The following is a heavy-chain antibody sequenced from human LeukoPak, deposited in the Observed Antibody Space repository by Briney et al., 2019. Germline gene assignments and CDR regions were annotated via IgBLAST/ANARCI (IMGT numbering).Heavy chain of an antibody. V-gene: IGHV4-28*01. CDR1: DYSISTSNW. D-gene: IGHD6-13*01. Sequence: SDTLSLTCAVSDYSISTSNWWGWIRQPPGKRLEWIGYIYYSGSTYYNPSLKSRVTMSVDTSKNQFSLKLSSVTAADTAVYYCARQTAAGDYYYGMDVWGQGTTVTVSS. CDR2: IYYSGST. CDR3: ARQTAAGDYYYGMDV. J-gene: IGHJ6*02.